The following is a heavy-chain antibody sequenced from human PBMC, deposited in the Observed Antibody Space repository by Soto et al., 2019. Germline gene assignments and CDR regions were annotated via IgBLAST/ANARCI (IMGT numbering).Heavy chain of an antibody. CDR2: IITAFGTT. Sequence: GASVKVSCKASGDTFNSYVITWLRQAPGQGLEWLGGIITAFGTTSYAQNFQDRLTITADEAATTDHMELSSLTSDDTAMYYCTRSYGYTFGGSLDNWGQGTLVTVSS. D-gene: IGHD5-18*01. J-gene: IGHJ4*02. CDR3: TRSYGYTFGGSLDN. CDR1: GDTFNSYV. V-gene: IGHV1-69*13.